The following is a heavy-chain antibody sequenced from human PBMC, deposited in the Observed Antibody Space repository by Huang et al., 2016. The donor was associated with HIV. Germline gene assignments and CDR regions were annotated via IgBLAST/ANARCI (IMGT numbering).Heavy chain of an antibody. J-gene: IGHJ3*02. CDR3: ARALGFYDTDAFDI. CDR2: IHSGGST. V-gene: IGHV3-53*01. Sequence: EVQLVESGGGLLQPGGSLRLSCAASGVTVSTNFMSWVRQVPGKGLECVSVIHSGGSTYYVDSVKGRFTISRNNSRNTLYLQMNSLRAEDTAVYYCARALGFYDTDAFDIWGQGTMVTVSS. CDR1: GVTVSTNF. D-gene: IGHD2-2*01.